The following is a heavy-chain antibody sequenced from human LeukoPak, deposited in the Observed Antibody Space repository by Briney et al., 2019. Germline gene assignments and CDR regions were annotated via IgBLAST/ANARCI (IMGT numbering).Heavy chain of an antibody. J-gene: IGHJ3*02. CDR3: ARIPTNAVPAAHNGFDI. V-gene: IGHV4-59*04. CDR2: IYYSGST. CDR1: GGSISSYY. D-gene: IGHD2-2*01. Sequence: NSSETLSLTCTVSGGSISSYYWSWIRQPPGKGLEWIGNIYYSGSTYYNPSLRSRVTISVDTSKNQFSLKLSSVTAADTAVYYCARIPTNAVPAAHNGFDIWGQGTMLTVSS.